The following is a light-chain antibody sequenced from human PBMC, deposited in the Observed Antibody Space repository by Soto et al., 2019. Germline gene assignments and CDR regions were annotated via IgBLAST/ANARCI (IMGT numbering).Light chain of an antibody. CDR3: CSYAGSYTLV. CDR1: SSDVGGYLY. CDR2: DVN. V-gene: IGLV2-11*01. Sequence: QSALTQPRSVSGSPGQSVTLSCTGTSSDVGGYLYVSWYQHHPGKAPKIIIYDVNKRPSGVPDRFSGSKSGNTASLTISGLQTEDEADYYCCSYAGSYTLVFGGGTKVTVL. J-gene: IGLJ2*01.